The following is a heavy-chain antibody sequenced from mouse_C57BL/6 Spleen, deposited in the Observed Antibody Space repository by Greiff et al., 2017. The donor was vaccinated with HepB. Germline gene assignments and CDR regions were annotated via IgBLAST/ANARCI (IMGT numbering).Heavy chain of an antibody. CDR2: IYPGDGDT. Sequence: QVQLKESGPELVKPGASVKISCKASGYAFSSSWMNWVKQRPGKGLEWIGRIYPGDGDTNYNGKFKGKATLTADKSSSTAYMQLSSLTSEDSAVYFCAREELSYYFDYWGQGTTLTVSS. J-gene: IGHJ2*01. D-gene: IGHD1-1*02. CDR1: GYAFSSSW. V-gene: IGHV1-82*01. CDR3: AREELSYYFDY.